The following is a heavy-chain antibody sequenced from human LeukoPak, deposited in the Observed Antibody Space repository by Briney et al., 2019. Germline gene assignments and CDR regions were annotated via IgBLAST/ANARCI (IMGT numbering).Heavy chain of an antibody. V-gene: IGHV1-69*06. J-gene: IGHJ4*02. CDR1: GGSLRRCA. CDR2: IMPVLDTG. D-gene: IGHD3-16*02. CDR3: ARDETSRRGGVIAPGY. Sequence: LWASVKVSCKASGGSLRRCAFAWVRQAPGQGLEWMGGIMPVLDTGSYAQGLQGRVTITADRSTSTAYMELRSLRSDDTAVYYCARDETSRRGGVIAPGYWGQGTLVTVSS.